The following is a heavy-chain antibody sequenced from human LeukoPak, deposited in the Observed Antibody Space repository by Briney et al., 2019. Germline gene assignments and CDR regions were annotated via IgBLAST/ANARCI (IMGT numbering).Heavy chain of an antibody. V-gene: IGHV3-23*01. CDR1: GFTFSSYA. CDR3: AKLGGHPLHNYYVGV. CDR2: ILDSGYST. D-gene: IGHD3-16*01. Sequence: PGGSLRLSCAASGFTFSSYAMSWVRQAPGKGLEWVSGILDSGYSTYYANSVKGRFTISRDNSNNTLYLQMNSLRADDTAVYYCAKLGGHPLHNYYVGVWGKGTTVAVSS. J-gene: IGHJ6*03.